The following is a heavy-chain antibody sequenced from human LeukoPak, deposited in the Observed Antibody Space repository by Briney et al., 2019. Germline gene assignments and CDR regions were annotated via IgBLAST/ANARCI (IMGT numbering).Heavy chain of an antibody. CDR3: AREAVYYDFWSGYYTYGNFDY. J-gene: IGHJ4*02. Sequence: SETLSLTCTVSGGSISSYYWSWIRQPPGKGLEWIGYIYYSGSTNYNPPLKSRVTISVDTSKNQFSLKLSSVTAADTAVYYCAREAVYYDFWSGYYTYGNFDYWGQGTLVTVSS. V-gene: IGHV4-59*01. D-gene: IGHD3-3*01. CDR1: GGSISSYY. CDR2: IYYSGST.